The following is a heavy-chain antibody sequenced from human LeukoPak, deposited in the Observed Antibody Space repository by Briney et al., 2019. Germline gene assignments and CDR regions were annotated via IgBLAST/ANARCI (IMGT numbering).Heavy chain of an antibody. CDR2: MYYSGTT. D-gene: IGHD2-21*02. CDR3: ARLPMAVTPHVDY. CDR1: GGSITTYY. J-gene: IGHJ4*02. Sequence: SETLSLTCTVSGGSITTYYRSWIRQSPGKGLEWMGFMYYSGTTNYNPSLKSRVTISLGMSKNQFSLKLSSVTAADTAEYYCARLPMAVTPHVDYWGQGTLVTVSS. V-gene: IGHV4-59*01.